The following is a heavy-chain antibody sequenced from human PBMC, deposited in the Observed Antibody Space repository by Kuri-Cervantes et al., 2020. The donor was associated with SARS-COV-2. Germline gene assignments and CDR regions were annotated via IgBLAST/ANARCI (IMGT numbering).Heavy chain of an antibody. V-gene: IGHV4-61*09. CDR2: IYTSGST. CDR3: ARRGYYGSGSFSK. D-gene: IGHD3-10*01. J-gene: IGHJ4*02. Sequence: SETLSLTCTVSGGSISSGSYYWSWIRQPAGKGLEWIGYIYTSGSTNYNPSLKSRVTISVDTSKNQFSLKLSSVTAADTAVYYCARRGYYGSGSFSKWGQGTLVTVSS. CDR1: GGSISSGSYY.